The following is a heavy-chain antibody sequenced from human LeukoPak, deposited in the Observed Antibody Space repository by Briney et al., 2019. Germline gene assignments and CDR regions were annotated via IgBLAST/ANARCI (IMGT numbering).Heavy chain of an antibody. CDR3: ARSYGAFEGDTYYYYGMDV. D-gene: IGHD2-21*02. J-gene: IGHJ6*02. Sequence: GGSVKVSCKASGYSLTSYAINWVRQAPGQGLEWMGWINTNTGNPTYAQGFIGRFVFSLDTSVSTAYLQISSLKAEDTAVYYCARSYGAFEGDTYYYYGMDVWGQGTTVTVSS. CDR2: INTNTGNP. CDR1: GYSLTSYA. V-gene: IGHV7-4-1*02.